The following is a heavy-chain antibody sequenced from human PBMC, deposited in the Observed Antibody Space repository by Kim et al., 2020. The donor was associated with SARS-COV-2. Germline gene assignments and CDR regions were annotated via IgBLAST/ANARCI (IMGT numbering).Heavy chain of an antibody. Sequence: GGSLRLSCAASGFTFSSYWMSWVRQAPGKGLEWVANIKQDGSEKYYVDSVKGRFTISRDNAKNSLYLQMNSLRAEDTAVYYCASSGYYFNYYYGMDVWGQGTTVTVSS. J-gene: IGHJ6*02. CDR3: ASSGYYFNYYYGMDV. CDR1: GFTFSSYW. CDR2: IKQDGSEK. D-gene: IGHD3-22*01. V-gene: IGHV3-7*05.